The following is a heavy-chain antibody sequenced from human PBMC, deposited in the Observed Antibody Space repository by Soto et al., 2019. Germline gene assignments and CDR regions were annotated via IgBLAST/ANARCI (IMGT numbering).Heavy chain of an antibody. CDR2: IYNSGST. J-gene: IGHJ4*02. V-gene: IGHV4-30-4*01. D-gene: IGHD1-26*01. CDR3: ARGPSGDKVDY. CDR1: GGSINNNGYF. Sequence: QVQLQESGPGVVEPSQTLSLTCTVSGGSINNNGYFWSWIRQPPGSGLEWIGHIYNSGSTYSNPSLKSRLTRSVVTSKTQFSLKLSSVTAADTAVYYCARGPSGDKVDYWGQGTLVTVSS.